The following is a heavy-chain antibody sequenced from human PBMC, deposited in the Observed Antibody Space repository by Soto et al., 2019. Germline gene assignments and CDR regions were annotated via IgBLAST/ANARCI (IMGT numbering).Heavy chain of an antibody. CDR2: ISSSGTGI. CDR1: GFTFSDYY. D-gene: IGHD2-15*01. V-gene: IGHV3-11*01. CDR3: PTPYSDAFDI. Sequence: GGSLRLSCAASGFTFSDYYMTWIRQAPGKGLEWVSYISSSGTGIYYADSVKGRFTSSRGNGKNSLYLQMSSLSVENPALYSCPTPYSDAFDIWGPGTMVTVSS. J-gene: IGHJ3*02.